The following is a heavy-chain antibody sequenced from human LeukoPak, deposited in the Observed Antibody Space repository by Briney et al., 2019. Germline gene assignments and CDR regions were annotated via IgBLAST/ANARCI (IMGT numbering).Heavy chain of an antibody. CDR3: AKGAFYCSSTSCYAFDY. Sequence: GGSLRLSCAASGFTFSSYAMSWVRQAPGKGLEWVSAISGSGGSTYHADSVKGRFTISRDNSKNTLYLQMNSLRAEDTAVYYCAKGAFYCSSTSCYAFDYWGQGTLVTVSS. D-gene: IGHD2-2*01. CDR2: ISGSGGST. V-gene: IGHV3-23*01. J-gene: IGHJ4*02. CDR1: GFTFSSYA.